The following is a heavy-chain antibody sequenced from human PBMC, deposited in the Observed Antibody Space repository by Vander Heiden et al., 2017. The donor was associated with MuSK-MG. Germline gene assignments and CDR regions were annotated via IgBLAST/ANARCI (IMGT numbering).Heavy chain of an antibody. Sequence: EVQLVESGGGLVKPGGSLRLSRAASGFTFSSYSMNWVRQAPGKGLEWVSSISSSSSYIYYADSVKGRFTISRDNAKNSLYLQMNSLRAEDTAVYYCARDRGSGAFDIWGQGTMVTVSS. J-gene: IGHJ3*02. V-gene: IGHV3-21*01. CDR1: GFTFSSYS. D-gene: IGHD6-25*01. CDR3: ARDRGSGAFDI. CDR2: ISSSSSYI.